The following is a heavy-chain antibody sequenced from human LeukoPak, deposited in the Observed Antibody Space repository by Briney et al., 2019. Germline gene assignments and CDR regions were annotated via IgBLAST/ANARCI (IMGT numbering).Heavy chain of an antibody. CDR1: GFTFSSYW. D-gene: IGHD6-19*01. V-gene: IGHV3-7*03. CDR3: AKDLSAYSSGPDY. CDR2: IKQDGSEK. J-gene: IGHJ4*02. Sequence: PGGSLRLSCAASGFTFSSYWMSWVRQAPGKGLEWVANIKQDGSEKYYVDSVKGRFTISRDNAKNSLYLQMNSLRAEDTALYYCAKDLSAYSSGPDYWGQGTLFTVSS.